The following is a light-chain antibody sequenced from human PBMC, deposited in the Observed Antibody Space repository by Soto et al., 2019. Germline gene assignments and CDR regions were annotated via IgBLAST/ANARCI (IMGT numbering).Light chain of an antibody. J-gene: IGLJ1*01. CDR3: LSYTSSRPSGV. Sequence: QSALTQPASVSGSPGQSVTISCTGTSSDVANYNLVFWYQQHPGKAPRLIIYESTKRPSGISTRFSGSKSGNAASLTISGLQAEDEAEYHCLSYTSSRPSGVFGSGTKLTVL. CDR1: SSDVANYNL. CDR2: EST. V-gene: IGLV2-14*02.